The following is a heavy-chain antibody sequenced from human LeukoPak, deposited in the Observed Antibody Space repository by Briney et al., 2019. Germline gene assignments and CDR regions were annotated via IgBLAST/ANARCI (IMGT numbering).Heavy chain of an antibody. Sequence: GGSLRLSCAASGFTSGSYAMHWVRQAPGKGLEWVAVISYDGSNKYYADSVKGRFTISRDNSKNTLYLQMNSLRAEDTAVYYCARDKSRRNYYDSSGYSYPPYFDYWGQGTLVTVSS. CDR1: GFTSGSYA. V-gene: IGHV3-30-3*01. D-gene: IGHD3-22*01. CDR3: ARDKSRRNYYDSSGYSYPPYFDY. CDR2: ISYDGSNK. J-gene: IGHJ4*02.